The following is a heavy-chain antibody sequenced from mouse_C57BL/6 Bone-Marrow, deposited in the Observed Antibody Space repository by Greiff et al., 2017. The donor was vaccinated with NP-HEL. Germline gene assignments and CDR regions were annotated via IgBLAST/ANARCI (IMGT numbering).Heavy chain of an antibody. CDR1: GFSFTDSY. Sequence: EVQLQQSGPELVKPWASVKIPCTASGFSFTDSYMNWVKQSPGKGLEWIGGIYPNDGGTIYNQKFKGKATLTADKSSSTAYMELRSLTSEDTAVYYCARWNYGGSYWYFDVWGTGTTVTVSS. CDR3: ARWNYGGSYWYFDV. CDR2: IYPNDGGT. V-gene: IGHV1-18*01. J-gene: IGHJ1*03. D-gene: IGHD1-1*01.